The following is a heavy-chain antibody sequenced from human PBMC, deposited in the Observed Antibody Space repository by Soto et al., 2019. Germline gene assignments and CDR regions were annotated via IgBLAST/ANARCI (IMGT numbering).Heavy chain of an antibody. D-gene: IGHD6-19*01. CDR2: LSGSDGST. Sequence: PGGSLRLSCAASGFTFSTYAMAWVRQAPGKGLEWVSGLSGSDGSTYYADSVKGRLTIFRDNSKNTLYLQMNSLRADDTAVYYCAKDHNSAWPYYFDYWGQGTLVTVSS. V-gene: IGHV3-23*01. J-gene: IGHJ4*02. CDR1: GFTFSTYA. CDR3: AKDHNSAWPYYFDY.